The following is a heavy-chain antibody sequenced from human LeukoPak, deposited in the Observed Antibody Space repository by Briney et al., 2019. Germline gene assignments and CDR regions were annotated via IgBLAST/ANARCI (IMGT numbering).Heavy chain of an antibody. V-gene: IGHV5-51*01. CDR1: GYRFTSYW. J-gene: IGHJ4*02. Sequence: GESLKISCKGSGYRFTSYWIGWVRQRPGKGLEWMGIIYPGDSDTGYSPSFQGQVTISADKSSSTAYLQWSSLKASDTAIYYCARQLGNYRPDQWGQGTLVTVSS. CDR3: ARQLGNYRPDQ. D-gene: IGHD4-11*01. CDR2: IYPGDSDT.